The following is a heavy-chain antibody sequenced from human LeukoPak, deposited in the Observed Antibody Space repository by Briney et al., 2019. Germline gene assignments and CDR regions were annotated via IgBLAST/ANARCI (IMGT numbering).Heavy chain of an antibody. CDR3: ARGRGGATVRWFDP. D-gene: IGHD1-26*01. Sequence: PGGSLRLSCAASGFTVSSNYMGWVRQAPGKGLEWVSVIYSGGSTYYADSVKGRFTISRDNSKNTLYLQMNSLRAEDTAVYYCARGRGGATVRWFDPWGQGTLVTVSS. J-gene: IGHJ5*02. V-gene: IGHV3-53*01. CDR1: GFTVSSNY. CDR2: IYSGGST.